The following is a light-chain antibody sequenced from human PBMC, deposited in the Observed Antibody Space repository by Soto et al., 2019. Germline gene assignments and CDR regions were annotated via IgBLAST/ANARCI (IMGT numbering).Light chain of an antibody. J-gene: IGKJ3*01. CDR1: QPINDY. V-gene: IGKV1-39*01. CDR3: QQTYTTPPET. Sequence: DIHMTQSPSSLSASVGDRVAITCRASQPINDYLNWYRQAPGKAPTLLLYSASSLRSGVPSRFSGRGYGTNFTLIISSLQPEDFATYYCQQTYTTPPETFGPGTKVDIK. CDR2: SAS.